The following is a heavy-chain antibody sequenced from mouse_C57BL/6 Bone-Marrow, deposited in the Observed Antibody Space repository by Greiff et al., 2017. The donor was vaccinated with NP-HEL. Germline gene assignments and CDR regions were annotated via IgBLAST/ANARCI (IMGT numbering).Heavy chain of an antibody. CDR2: IRLKSDNYAT. J-gene: IGHJ1*03. Sequence: EVKLQESGGGLVQPGGSMKLSCVASGFTFSNYWMNWVRQSPEKGLEWVAQIRLKSDNYATHYAESVKGRFTISRDDSKSSVYLQMNNLRAEDTGIYYCTSPLYPFYWYFDVWGTGTTVTVSS. V-gene: IGHV6-3*01. D-gene: IGHD2-1*01. CDR1: GFTFSNYW. CDR3: TSPLYPFYWYFDV.